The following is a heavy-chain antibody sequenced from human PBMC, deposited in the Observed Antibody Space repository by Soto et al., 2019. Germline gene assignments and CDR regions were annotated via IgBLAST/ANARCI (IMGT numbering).Heavy chain of an antibody. CDR1: GFTFSSYA. CDR3: AKTPIAYILTGYQGYLDL. Sequence: EVQLLESGGGLVQPGGSLRLSCAASGFTFSSYAMNWVRQAPGKGLEWVSAISGSGGSTYYADSVKGRFTISRDNSKNTLYLQMNSLRAEDTAVYYCAKTPIAYILTGYQGYLDLWGRGTLVTVSS. J-gene: IGHJ2*01. CDR2: ISGSGGST. V-gene: IGHV3-23*01. D-gene: IGHD3-9*01.